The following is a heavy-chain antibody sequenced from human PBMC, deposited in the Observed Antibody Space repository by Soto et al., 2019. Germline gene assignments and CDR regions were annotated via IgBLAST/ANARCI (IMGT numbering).Heavy chain of an antibody. Sequence: SETLSLGCAVPGGSIGSYYWSWIRQPPGKGLEWIGYIYYSGSTNYNPSLKSRVTISVDTSKNQFSLKLSSVTAADTAVYYCARSDGRYWGQGTQVTVS. V-gene: IGHV4-59*01. CDR1: GGSIGSYY. J-gene: IGHJ4*02. CDR3: ARSDGRY. CDR2: IYYSGST.